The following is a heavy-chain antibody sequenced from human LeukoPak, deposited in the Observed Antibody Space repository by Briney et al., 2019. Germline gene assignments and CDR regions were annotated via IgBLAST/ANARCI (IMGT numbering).Heavy chain of an antibody. V-gene: IGHV3-48*01. CDR1: GFTFSSYA. CDR2: ISSSSSTI. J-gene: IGHJ5*02. CDR3: ARDVYRNWFDP. Sequence: GGSLRLSCAASGFTFSSYAMSWVRQAPGKGLEWVSYISSSSSTIYYADSVKGRFTISRDNAKNSLYLQMNSLRAEDTAVYYCARDVYRNWFDPWGQGTLVTVSS. D-gene: IGHD2-2*02.